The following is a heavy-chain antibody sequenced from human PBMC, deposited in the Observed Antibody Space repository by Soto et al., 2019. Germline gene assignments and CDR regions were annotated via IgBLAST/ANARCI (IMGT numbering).Heavy chain of an antibody. Sequence: GGSLRLSCAVSGFNFNNYGINWVRQAPGKGLEWVSSLSKGDYTYCSDSVKGGFTIYRDNAKNSVSLQMNTLRAEDTAVYYCAREDSIIIPAVSDFWGQGTLVTVSS. J-gene: IGHJ4*02. CDR2: LSKGDYT. V-gene: IGHV3-21*01. D-gene: IGHD2-2*01. CDR1: GFNFNNYG. CDR3: AREDSIIIPAVSDF.